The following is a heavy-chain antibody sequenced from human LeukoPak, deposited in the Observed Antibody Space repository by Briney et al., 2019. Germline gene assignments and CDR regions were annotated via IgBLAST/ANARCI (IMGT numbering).Heavy chain of an antibody. V-gene: IGHV3-7*03. CDR3: AKDKDYGDYGYAFDI. D-gene: IGHD4-17*01. CDR2: IKQDGSEK. J-gene: IGHJ3*02. CDR1: GFTFSSYW. Sequence: GGSLRLSCAASGFTFSSYWMSWVRQAPGKGLEWVANIKQDGSEKYYVGSVKGRFTISRDNAKNSLYLQMNSLRAEDTALYYCAKDKDYGDYGYAFDIWGQGTMVTVSS.